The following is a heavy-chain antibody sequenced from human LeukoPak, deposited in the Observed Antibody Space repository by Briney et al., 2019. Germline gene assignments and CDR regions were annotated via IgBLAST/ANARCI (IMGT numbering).Heavy chain of an antibody. CDR2: ISGSGGST. CDR3: AKDPRITMIVVVITGDY. D-gene: IGHD3-22*01. V-gene: IGHV3-23*01. CDR1: GFTFSSYA. Sequence: QTGGSLRLSCAASGFTFSSYAMSWVRQAPGKGLEWVSAISGSGGSTYYADSVKGRFTISRDNSKNTLYLQMNSLRAEDTAVYYCAKDPRITMIVVVITGDYWGQGTLVTVSS. J-gene: IGHJ4*02.